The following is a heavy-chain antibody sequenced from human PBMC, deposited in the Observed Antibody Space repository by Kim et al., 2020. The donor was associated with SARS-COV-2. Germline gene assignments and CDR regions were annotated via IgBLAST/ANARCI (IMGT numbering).Heavy chain of an antibody. D-gene: IGHD3-9*01. CDR1: GASISIRGYS. J-gene: IGHJ4*02. Sequence: SETLSLTCAVSGASISIRGYSWIWIRQSPGKGPEWIGYIYHTGNAYHNPSLTSRVAISVDKSQNQFSLRLSSVTAADTAVYYCARTGYFSHYFESWGQGT. V-gene: IGHV4-30-2*06. CDR3: ARTGYFSHYFES. CDR2: IYHTGNA.